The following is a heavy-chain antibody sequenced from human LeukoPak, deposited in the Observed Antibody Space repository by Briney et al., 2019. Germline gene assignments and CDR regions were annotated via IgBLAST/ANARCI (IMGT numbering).Heavy chain of an antibody. CDR1: GFTFSDYY. CDR2: ISSSGSTI. J-gene: IGHJ4*02. Sequence: GGSLRLSCAASGFTFSDYYMSWIRQAPGKGLEWVSYISSSGSTIYYADSVKGRFTISRDNAKNSLYLQMNSLRAEDTAVYYGARDLLGYDYVWGSYRYAHYFDYWGQGTLVTVSS. CDR3: ARDLLGYDYVWGSYRYAHYFDY. V-gene: IGHV3-11*01. D-gene: IGHD3-16*02.